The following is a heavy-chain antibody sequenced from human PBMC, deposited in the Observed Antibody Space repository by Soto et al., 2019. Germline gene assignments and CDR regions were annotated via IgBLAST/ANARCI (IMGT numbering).Heavy chain of an antibody. CDR3: ARSMNDHNHHHWGFDY. D-gene: IGHD7-27*01. CDR2: IDYRGNT. V-gene: IGHV4-34*01. Sequence: SETLFLTCAVYGGSFSAYHWSWIRQAPGKGLEWIGEIDYRGNTNYILSLRSRVSMSVDTSKNQFSLRLNAVTAADTAVYFCARSMNDHNHHHWGFDYWGQGTRVTVSS. CDR1: GGSFSAYH. J-gene: IGHJ4*02.